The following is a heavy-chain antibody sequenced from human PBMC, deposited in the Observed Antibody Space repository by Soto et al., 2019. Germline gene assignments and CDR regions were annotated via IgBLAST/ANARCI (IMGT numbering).Heavy chain of an antibody. J-gene: IGHJ3*02. D-gene: IGHD1-26*01. V-gene: IGHV4-59*01. CDR3: EGWSIVGDNGGDDFDI. CDR1: VCSIIIYY. CDR2: IYYSGST. Sequence: SATXSLTGTVAVCSIIIYYCSLMRQPPGKGLEWIGYIYYSGSTNYNPSLKSRVNISVDTYKNQFSLKLSSVTAADKAVYYCEGWSIVGDNGGDDFDIWGQGTMV.